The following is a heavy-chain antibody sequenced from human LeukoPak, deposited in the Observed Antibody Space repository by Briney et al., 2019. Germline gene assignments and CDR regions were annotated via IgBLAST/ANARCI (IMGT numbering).Heavy chain of an antibody. CDR3: ASKRVGRTFDP. Sequence: SETLSLTCAVYGGSFSGYYWSWIRQPPGKGLEWIGEINHSGSTNYNPPLKSRVTISVDTSKNQFSPKLSSVTAADTAVYYCASKRVGRTFDPWGQGTLVTVSS. V-gene: IGHV4-34*01. D-gene: IGHD1-14*01. J-gene: IGHJ5*02. CDR1: GGSFSGYY. CDR2: INHSGST.